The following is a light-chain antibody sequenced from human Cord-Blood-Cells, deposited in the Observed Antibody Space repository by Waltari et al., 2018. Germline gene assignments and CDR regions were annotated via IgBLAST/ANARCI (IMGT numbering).Light chain of an antibody. CDR2: DAS. V-gene: IGKV1-5*01. J-gene: IGKJ5*01. CDR1: HSISSW. Sequence: IQMTQSPSTLSASVGDRVTITCRASHSISSWLAWYQQKPGKAPKLLIYDASSLESGVPYRFSGSGSGTEFTLTISSLQPDDFATYYCQQYNSYTITFGQGTRLEIK. CDR3: QQYNSYTIT.